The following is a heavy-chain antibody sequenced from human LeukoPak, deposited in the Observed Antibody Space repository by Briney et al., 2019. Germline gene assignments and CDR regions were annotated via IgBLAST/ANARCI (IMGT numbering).Heavy chain of an antibody. CDR2: IYYSGST. CDR1: GGSISSYY. D-gene: IGHD3-9*01. Sequence: SETLSLTCTVSGGSISSYYWSWIRQPPGKGLEWIGYIYYSGSTNYNPSLKSRVTISVDTSKNQFSLKLSSVTAADTAVYYCASSDILTGRPTGYWGQGTLVTVSS. V-gene: IGHV4-59*01. J-gene: IGHJ4*02. CDR3: ASSDILTGRPTGY.